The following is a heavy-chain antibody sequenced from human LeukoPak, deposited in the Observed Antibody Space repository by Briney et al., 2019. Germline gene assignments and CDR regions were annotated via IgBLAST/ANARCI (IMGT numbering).Heavy chain of an antibody. CDR1: GLTFSSYS. Sequence: GGSLRLSCAASGLTFSSYSMNWVRQAPGKRLEWVSYISSSTTTKDYADSVKGRFTISRDNAKNSLYLQMNSLRDEDTAVYYCTRDRDWSFEYWGQGTLVTVSS. V-gene: IGHV3-48*02. D-gene: IGHD3/OR15-3a*01. J-gene: IGHJ4*02. CDR3: TRDRDWSFEY. CDR2: ISSSTTTK.